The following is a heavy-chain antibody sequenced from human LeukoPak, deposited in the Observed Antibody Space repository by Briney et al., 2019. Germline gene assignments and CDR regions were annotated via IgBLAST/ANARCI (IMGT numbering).Heavy chain of an antibody. J-gene: IGHJ4*02. CDR3: ARDLLDCGGDCYSFDY. CDR2: ISGSADST. CDR1: GFSFSSYA. D-gene: IGHD2-21*02. Sequence: GGSLRLSCAASGFSFSSYAMSWVRQAPGKGLEWVSSISGSADSTYYADSVKGRFTISRDNAKNTLYLQMNSLRAEDTAVYYCARDLLDCGGDCYSFDYWGQGTLVTVSS. V-gene: IGHV3-23*01.